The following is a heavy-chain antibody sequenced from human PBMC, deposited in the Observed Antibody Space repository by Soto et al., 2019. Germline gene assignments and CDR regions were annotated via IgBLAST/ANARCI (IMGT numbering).Heavy chain of an antibody. Sequence: GESLKISCKGSGYRFTSYWSGWVRQKTGKGLEWMGIIYPGDSDTRYSPSFQGQVTISADKSISTAYLQWSSLKASDTAMYYCARGGLYGDYDHGMDVWGQGTTVTVSS. CDR1: GYRFTSYW. D-gene: IGHD4-17*01. CDR2: IYPGDSDT. V-gene: IGHV5-51*01. J-gene: IGHJ6*02. CDR3: ARGGLYGDYDHGMDV.